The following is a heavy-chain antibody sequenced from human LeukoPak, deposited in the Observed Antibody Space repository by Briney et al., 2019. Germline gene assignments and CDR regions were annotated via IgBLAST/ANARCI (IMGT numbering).Heavy chain of an antibody. V-gene: IGHV4-30-4*08. CDR2: IYYSGST. J-gene: IGHJ4*02. Sequence: SQTLSLTCTVYGGSISSGDYYWSWIRQPPGKGLEWIGYIYYSGSTYYNPSLKSRVTISVDTSKNQFSLKLSSVTAADTAVYYCARELISYGTYYYDSSGLNYWGQGTLVTVSS. D-gene: IGHD3-22*01. CDR3: ARELISYGTYYYDSSGLNY. CDR1: GGSISSGDYY.